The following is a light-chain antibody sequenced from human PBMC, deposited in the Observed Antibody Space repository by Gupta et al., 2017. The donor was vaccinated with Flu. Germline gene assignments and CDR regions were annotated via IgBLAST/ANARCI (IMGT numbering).Light chain of an antibody. V-gene: IGKV3-11*01. J-gene: IGKJ4*01. CDR3: QQRSI. Sequence: SLSAGERATLSCRASQSIDSYLAWYQQKPGQAPRLLIYDVSHRATGVSARFSGSGSGTDFTLTITSLEPEDFALYYCQQRSIFGGGTKVEIK. CDR1: QSIDSY. CDR2: DVS.